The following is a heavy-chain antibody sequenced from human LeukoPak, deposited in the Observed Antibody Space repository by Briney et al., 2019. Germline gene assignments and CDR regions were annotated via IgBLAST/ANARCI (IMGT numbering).Heavy chain of an antibody. J-gene: IGHJ4*02. CDR3: ARIGGATFDY. CDR1: GGSISSSSYY. CDR2: MYSSGST. Sequence: SETLSLTCTVSGGSISSSSYYWGWIRQFPGKGLEWIGSMYSSGSTYYNPSLKSRVTISVDTSKNQFSLKLTSVTAADTAVYYCARIGGATFDYWGQGTLVTVSS. V-gene: IGHV4-39*07. D-gene: IGHD1-26*01.